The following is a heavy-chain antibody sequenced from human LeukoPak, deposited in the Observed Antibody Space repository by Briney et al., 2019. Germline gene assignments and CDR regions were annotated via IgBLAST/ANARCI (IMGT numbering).Heavy chain of an antibody. CDR3: AREYGSGSPPKV. CDR1: GDSISSYY. Sequence: SETLSLTCTVSGDSISSYYWSWIRQPPGKGLEWIGYIYYSGSTNYNPSLKSRVTISVDTSKNQFSPKLNSVTAADTAVYYCAREYGSGSPPKVWGQGTLVTVSS. V-gene: IGHV4-59*01. CDR2: IYYSGST. D-gene: IGHD3-10*01. J-gene: IGHJ4*02.